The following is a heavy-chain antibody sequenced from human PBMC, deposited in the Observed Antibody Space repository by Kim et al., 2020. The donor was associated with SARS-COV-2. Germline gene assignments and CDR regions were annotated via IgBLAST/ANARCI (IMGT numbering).Heavy chain of an antibody. J-gene: IGHJ4*02. V-gene: IGHV4-34*13. CDR2: ST. Sequence: STNDNPPLKRRVTISVATPKIQFSLKLSSVTAADTAVYYCARIGIQGFDYWGQGTLVTVSS. D-gene: IGHD5-18*01. CDR3: ARIGIQGFDY.